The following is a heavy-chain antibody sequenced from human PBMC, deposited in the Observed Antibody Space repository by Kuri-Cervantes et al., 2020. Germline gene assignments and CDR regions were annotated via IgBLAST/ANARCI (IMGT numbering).Heavy chain of an antibody. J-gene: IGHJ4*02. CDR3: AGEDSSGWSAHFDY. D-gene: IGHD6-19*01. CDR2: INPNSGGT. Sequence: ASVKVSCKASGYTFTGYYMHWVRQAPGQGLEWMGWINPNSGGTNYAQKFQGWVTMTRDTSISTAYMELSRLRSDDTAVYYCAGEDSSGWSAHFDYWGQGTLVTVSS. V-gene: IGHV1-2*04. CDR1: GYTFTGYY.